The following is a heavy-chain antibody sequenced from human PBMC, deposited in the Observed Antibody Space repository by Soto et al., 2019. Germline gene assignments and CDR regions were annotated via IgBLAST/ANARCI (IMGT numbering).Heavy chain of an antibody. J-gene: IGHJ3*02. CDR1: GFTFDDYA. D-gene: IGHD3-10*01. CDR2: ISWNSGSI. CDR3: AKDYSYYHGSGSPVAFEI. Sequence: GGSLRLSCAASGFTFDDYAMHWVRQAPGKGLEWVSSISWNSGSIAYADSVKGRFTISRDNAKKSLYLQMNSLRAEDTAFYYCAKDYSYYHGSGSPVAFEIWGQGTMVTVSS. V-gene: IGHV3-9*01.